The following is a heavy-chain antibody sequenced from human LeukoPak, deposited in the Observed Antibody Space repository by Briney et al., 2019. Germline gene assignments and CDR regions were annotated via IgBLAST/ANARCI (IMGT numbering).Heavy chain of an antibody. V-gene: IGHV3-11*04. D-gene: IGHD2-21*02. CDR2: ISSSGSTI. CDR3: ARDRRGRPSIRVVVTGGDY. Sequence: GGSLRLSCAASGFTFSDYYMSWIRQAPGKGLEWVSYISSSGSTIYYADSVKGRFTISRDNAKNSLYLQMNSLRAEDTAVYYCARDRRGRPSIRVVVTGGDYWGQGTLVTVSS. CDR1: GFTFSDYY. J-gene: IGHJ4*02.